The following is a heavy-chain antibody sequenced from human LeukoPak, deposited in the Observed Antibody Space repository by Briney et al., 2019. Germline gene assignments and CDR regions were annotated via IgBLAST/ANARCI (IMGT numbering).Heavy chain of an antibody. D-gene: IGHD3-10*01. Sequence: PGGSLRLSCAASGFTFSNDGMLWVRQAPGKGLEWVAFIRYDGTDKYYADSVRGRFAISRDNSNNTLYLQMNSLRPEDTAVYYCAKDSNYGSGSYIWSYFDYWGQGALVTVSS. CDR3: AKDSNYGSGSYIWSYFDY. CDR1: GFTFSNDG. J-gene: IGHJ4*02. V-gene: IGHV3-30*02. CDR2: IRYDGTDK.